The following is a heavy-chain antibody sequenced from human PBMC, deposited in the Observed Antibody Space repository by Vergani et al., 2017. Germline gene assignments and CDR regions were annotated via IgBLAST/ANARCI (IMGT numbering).Heavy chain of an antibody. CDR3: ARDGYSSSGFDY. Sequence: QVQLVQSGAEVKKPGCSVKVSCKASGGTFSSYTISWVRQAPGQGLEWMGRIIPILGIANYAQKFQGRVTITADKSTSTAYMELSSLRSEDTAVYYCARDGYSSSGFDYWGQGTLVTVSS. V-gene: IGHV1-69*08. J-gene: IGHJ4*02. CDR2: IIPILGIA. D-gene: IGHD6-13*01. CDR1: GGTFSSYT.